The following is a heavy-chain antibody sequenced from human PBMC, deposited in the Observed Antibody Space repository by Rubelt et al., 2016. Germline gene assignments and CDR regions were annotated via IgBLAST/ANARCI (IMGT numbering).Heavy chain of an antibody. CDR3: AREIPLDSSGPLGDY. CDR1: GGSISSNIW. CDR2: IYRSGST. D-gene: IGHD3-22*01. V-gene: IGHV4-4*02. J-gene: IGHJ4*02. Sequence: QVQLQESGPGLVKPSGTLSLTCAVSGGSISSNIWWSWVRQPPGKGLEWIGEIYRSGSTNYDPSLKSRVTISLDKSKNQFSLKLTSVTAAATAVDYGAREIPLDSSGPLGDYWGQGTLVTVSS.